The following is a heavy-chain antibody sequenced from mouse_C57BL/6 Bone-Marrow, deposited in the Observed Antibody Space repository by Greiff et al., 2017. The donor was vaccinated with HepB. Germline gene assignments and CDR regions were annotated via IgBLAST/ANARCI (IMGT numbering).Heavy chain of an antibody. CDR1: GFNIKDDY. CDR3: TDGYYVFAY. J-gene: IGHJ3*01. V-gene: IGHV14-4*01. Sequence: VQLQQSGAELVRPGASVKLSCTASGFNIKDDYMHWVKQRPEQGLEWIGWIDPENGDTEYASKFQGKATITADTSSNTAYLQLSILTSEDTAVYYCTDGYYVFAYWGQGTLVTVSA. CDR2: IDPENGDT. D-gene: IGHD2-3*01.